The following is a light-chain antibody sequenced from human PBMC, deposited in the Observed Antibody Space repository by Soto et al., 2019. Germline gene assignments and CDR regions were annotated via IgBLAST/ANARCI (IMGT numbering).Light chain of an antibody. Sequence: DIQMTQSPSTLSASVEDRVTITCRASQSISSWLAWYQQKPGKAPKLLIYDASSLEIGVPSRFSGSGSGIEFTLTFSNLQPDDFATYYCQQYNGYSRTFGQGTKLEIK. V-gene: IGKV1-5*01. CDR3: QQYNGYSRT. CDR1: QSISSW. J-gene: IGKJ2*01. CDR2: DAS.